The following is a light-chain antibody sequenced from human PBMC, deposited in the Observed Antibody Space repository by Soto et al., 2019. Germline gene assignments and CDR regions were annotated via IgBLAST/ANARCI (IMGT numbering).Light chain of an antibody. Sequence: QSALTQPPSVSGSPGQSVAISCTGTSSDVGSFNRVSWYQQPPGTAPKLLIYDVSNRPSGVPDRFSGSKSGNTASLTISGLPAEDEADYYCSSFTSSDTYVFGTGTKVTVL. J-gene: IGLJ1*01. V-gene: IGLV2-18*02. CDR3: SSFTSSDTYV. CDR2: DVS. CDR1: SSDVGSFNR.